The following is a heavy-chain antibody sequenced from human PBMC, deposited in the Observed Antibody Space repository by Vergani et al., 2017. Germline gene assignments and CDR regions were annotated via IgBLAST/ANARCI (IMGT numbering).Heavy chain of an antibody. CDR1: GFPFSDYG. CDR3: ARDFLTRVTTLDYYYMGV. J-gene: IGHJ6*03. V-gene: IGHV3-30*03. D-gene: IGHD1-1*01. Sequence: QVQLVESGGGEVQPGRSLRLSCSAAGFPFSDYGVHWVRQAPGKGLEWVSVISYDGKKKNYADSVKGQFTISRDNSKNTLYLEMNALRAEDTAVYYCARDFLTRVTTLDYYYMGVWGKGTTVTVSS. CDR2: ISYDGKKK.